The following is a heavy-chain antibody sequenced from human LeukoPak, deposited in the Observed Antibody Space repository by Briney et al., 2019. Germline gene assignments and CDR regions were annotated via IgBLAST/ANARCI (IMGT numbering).Heavy chain of an antibody. J-gene: IGHJ4*02. CDR1: GYSISSGYY. D-gene: IGHD5-12*01. CDR2: IYHSGST. CDR3: ARDGGSGYEFHY. V-gene: IGHV4-38-2*02. Sequence: SETLSLTCTVSGYSISSGYYWGWIRQPPGKGLEWIGSIYHSGSTYYNPFLKSRVTISVDTSKNQFSLNLSSVTAADTAVYYCARDGGSGYEFHYWGQGTLVTVSS.